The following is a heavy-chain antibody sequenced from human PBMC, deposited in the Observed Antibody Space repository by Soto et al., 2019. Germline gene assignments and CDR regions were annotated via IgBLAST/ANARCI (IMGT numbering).Heavy chain of an antibody. CDR2: IWYDGSNK. CDR1: GFTFSSYG. V-gene: IGHV3-33*01. J-gene: IGHJ4*02. Sequence: QVQLVESGGGVVQPGRSLRLSCAASGFTFSSYGMHWVRQAPGKGLEWVAVIWYDGSNKYYADSVKGRFTISRDNSKNTLYLQMNSLRAEDTAVYYCARDGLYGDYETRFDYWGQGTLVTVSS. D-gene: IGHD4-17*01. CDR3: ARDGLYGDYETRFDY.